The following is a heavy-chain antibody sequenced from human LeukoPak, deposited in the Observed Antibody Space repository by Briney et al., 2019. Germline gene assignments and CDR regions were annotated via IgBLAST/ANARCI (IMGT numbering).Heavy chain of an antibody. Sequence: SETLSLTCTVPGGSISSYYWSWIRQPPGKGLEWIGYIYYSGSTNYNPSLKSRVTISVDTSKNQFSLKLSSVTAADTAVYYCARLSGSRRYLDYWGQGTLVTVSS. CDR3: ARLSGSRRYLDY. CDR1: GGSISSYY. V-gene: IGHV4-59*08. D-gene: IGHD1-14*01. CDR2: IYYSGST. J-gene: IGHJ4*02.